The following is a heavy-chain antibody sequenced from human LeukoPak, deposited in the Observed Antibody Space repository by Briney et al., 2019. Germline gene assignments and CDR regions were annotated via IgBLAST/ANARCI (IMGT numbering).Heavy chain of an antibody. Sequence: GGSLRLSCAASGFTFSSYAMSWVRQAPGEGLEWVSAISGSGGSTYYADSVKGRFTISRDNSKNTLYLQMNSLRAEDTAVYYCAKTRKDSGSYREPLDYWGQGTLVTVSS. CDR1: GFTFSSYA. CDR2: ISGSGGST. J-gene: IGHJ4*02. D-gene: IGHD1-26*01. CDR3: AKTRKDSGSYREPLDY. V-gene: IGHV3-23*01.